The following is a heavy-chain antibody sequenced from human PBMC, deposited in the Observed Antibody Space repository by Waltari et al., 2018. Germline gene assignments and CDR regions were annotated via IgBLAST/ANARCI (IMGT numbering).Heavy chain of an antibody. V-gene: IGHV3-48*04. Sequence: DVHLVESGGGLVQHGGSLRLSCAASGFTFNTYSMNWVRQAPGKGLEWIAYISDSSKTIYYADSVKGRFTISRDNAKNSLYLQMDSLRVEDTAVYYCASPFDYWGQGTLVTVSS. CDR1: GFTFNTYS. CDR2: ISDSSKTI. CDR3: ASPFDY. J-gene: IGHJ4*02.